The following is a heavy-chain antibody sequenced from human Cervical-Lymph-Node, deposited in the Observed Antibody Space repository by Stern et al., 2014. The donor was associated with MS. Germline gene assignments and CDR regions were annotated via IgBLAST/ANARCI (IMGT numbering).Heavy chain of an antibody. CDR3: TKAWDS. CDR1: GYNFISDD. J-gene: IGHJ5*01. Sequence: QVQLVESGAEVRKPGASVRVSCKTSGYNFISDDLNWVRQATGQGLEWMGWMNPDSGDTGYAQKFQGRLTITGDTSINTAYMELTSLSSEDSAVYYCTKAWDSWGQGTLVTVSS. V-gene: IGHV1-8*01. CDR2: MNPDSGDT.